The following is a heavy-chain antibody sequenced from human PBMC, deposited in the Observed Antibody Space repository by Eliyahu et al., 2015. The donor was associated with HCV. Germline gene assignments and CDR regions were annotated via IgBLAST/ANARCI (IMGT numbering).Heavy chain of an antibody. Sequence: EVQLLESGGGLVQPGGSLRLSCAASGFTFSNYAMGWVRQAPGKGLEWVSTISGSTENTWYANSVMGRFTISRDSSKNTLFLQLDSLTAEDTALYYCARVQMGPTLSSPREPFDIWGQGTKVTVSS. D-gene: IGHD3-16*02. CDR3: ARVQMGPTLSSPREPFDI. CDR1: GFTFSNYA. V-gene: IGHV3-23*01. CDR2: ISGSTENT. J-gene: IGHJ3*02.